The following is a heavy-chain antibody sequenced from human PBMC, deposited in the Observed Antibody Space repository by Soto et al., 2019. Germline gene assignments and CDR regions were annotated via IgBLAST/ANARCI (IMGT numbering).Heavy chain of an antibody. CDR2: IYYSGST. V-gene: IGHV4-39*01. Sequence: QLQLQESGPGLVKPSETLSLTCTVSGGSISSSSYYWGWIRQPPGKGLEWIGSIYYSGSTYYNPSLKSRVTISVATSKNQFSLKLSSVTAADTAVYYCAKSWYSSGWYQGYWGQGTLVTVSS. D-gene: IGHD6-19*01. CDR1: GGSISSSSYY. CDR3: AKSWYSSGWYQGY. J-gene: IGHJ4*02.